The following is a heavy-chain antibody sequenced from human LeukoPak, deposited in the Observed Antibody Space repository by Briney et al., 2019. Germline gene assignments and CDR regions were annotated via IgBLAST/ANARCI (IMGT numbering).Heavy chain of an antibody. Sequence: PSETLSLTCDVSGDSIGSGAFYWGWVRQSPERELEWIGSIYYSGNLYNNPSLKSRVTVSIDTSKNRFSLRLKSVTAADTAVYYCARGLTGGWAAVFDYWGQGTLVTVSS. V-gene: IGHV4-39*02. CDR3: ARGLTGGWAAVFDY. CDR2: IYYSGNL. D-gene: IGHD1-26*01. J-gene: IGHJ4*02. CDR1: GDSIGSGAFY.